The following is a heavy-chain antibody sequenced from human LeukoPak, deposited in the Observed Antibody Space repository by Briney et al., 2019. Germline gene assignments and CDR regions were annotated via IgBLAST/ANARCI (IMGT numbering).Heavy chain of an antibody. CDR2: IYYSGST. CDR1: GGSISSGGYY. D-gene: IGHD3-10*01. CDR3: ASLWFGDTSNDY. V-gene: IGHV4-31*03. Sequence: SQTLSLTCTVSGGSISSGGYYWSWIRQHPGKGLEWIGYIYYSGSTYYNPSLKSRVTISVDTSKNQFSLKLSSVTAADTAVYYCASLWFGDTSNDYWGQGTLVTVSS. J-gene: IGHJ4*02.